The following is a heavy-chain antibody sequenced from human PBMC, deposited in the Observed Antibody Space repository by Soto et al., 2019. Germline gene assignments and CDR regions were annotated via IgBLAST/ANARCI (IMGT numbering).Heavy chain of an antibody. CDR2: ISYDGSNK. V-gene: IGHV3-30*18. D-gene: IGHD3-16*02. CDR3: AKMGGSGYDYVWGSYRLGGLGADV. CDR1: GFTFSSYG. Sequence: QVQLVESGGGVVQPGRSLRLSCAASGFTFSSYGMHWVRQAPGKGLEWVAVISYDGSNKYYADSVKGRFTISRDNSKNTRYLQMTSLRAEDTAVYYCAKMGGSGYDYVWGSYRLGGLGADVWGQGTTVTVSS. J-gene: IGHJ6*02.